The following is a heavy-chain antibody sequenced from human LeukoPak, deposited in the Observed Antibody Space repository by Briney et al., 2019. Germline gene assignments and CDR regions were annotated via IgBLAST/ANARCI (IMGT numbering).Heavy chain of an antibody. J-gene: IGHJ6*03. V-gene: IGHV1-2*02. Sequence: GASVKVSCKASGYTFTGYYMHWVRQAPGQGLEWMGWINPNSGGTNYAQKFQGRVTMTRDTSISTAYMELSRLRSDDTAVYYCARDPTGPYYYYYYMDVWGKGTTVTVSS. CDR2: INPNSGGT. D-gene: IGHD4-17*01. CDR3: ARDPTGPYYYYYYMDV. CDR1: GYTFTGYY.